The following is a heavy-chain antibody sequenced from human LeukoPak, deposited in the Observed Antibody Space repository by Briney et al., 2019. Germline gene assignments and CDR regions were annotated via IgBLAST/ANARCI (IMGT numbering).Heavy chain of an antibody. J-gene: IGHJ4*02. CDR3: ARGGYDLWSGYRIDF. CDR1: GFTFSSYW. D-gene: IGHD3-3*01. V-gene: IGHV3-7*02. Sequence: GGSLRLSCAASGFTFSSYWMTWVRQAPGKGLERVANIKQDGSEKYYVDSVKGRFTISRDNAKRSLYLQMISLRAEDTAVYYCARGGYDLWSGYRIDFWGQGTLVTVSS. CDR2: IKQDGSEK.